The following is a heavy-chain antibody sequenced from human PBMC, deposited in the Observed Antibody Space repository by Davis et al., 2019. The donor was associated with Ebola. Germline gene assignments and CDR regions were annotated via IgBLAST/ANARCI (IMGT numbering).Heavy chain of an antibody. CDR1: GGSIRTSTHY. CDR3: ACHYYDGGGSYWGPYGMDV. D-gene: IGHD3-22*01. Sequence: SETLSLTCTVSGGSIRTSTHYWGWIRQSPGKELEWIGTIYYTGTTYYNPSLKSRVSISVDTSKNHFSVKMRSVTAADTAVYYCACHYYDGGGSYWGPYGMDVWGQGTTVTVSS. CDR2: IYYTGTT. J-gene: IGHJ6*02. V-gene: IGHV4-39*02.